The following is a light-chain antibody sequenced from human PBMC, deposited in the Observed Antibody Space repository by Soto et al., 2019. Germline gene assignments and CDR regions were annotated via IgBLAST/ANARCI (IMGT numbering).Light chain of an antibody. CDR1: QSVSSSL. J-gene: IGKJ2*01. CDR3: QQYGSSPLT. V-gene: IGKV3-20*01. CDR2: DVS. Sequence: EIVLTQSPGTLSLSPGEGATLSCRASQSVSSSLLAWFQQKPGQAPRLLIHDVSSRATGIPDRFSGRGSGAAFTFSISRLKPEDFVVYYCQQYGSSPLTFSQGNKLAIK.